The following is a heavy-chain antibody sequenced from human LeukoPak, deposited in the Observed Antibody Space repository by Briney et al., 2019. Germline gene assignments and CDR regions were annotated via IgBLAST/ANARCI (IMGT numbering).Heavy chain of an antibody. CDR1: GFTFSSYS. Sequence: GSLRLSCAASGFTFSSYSVNWVRQAPGKGLEWIGSIYHSGSTYYNPSLKSRVTISVDTSKNQFSLKLSSVTAADTAVYYCATYYYDSSGPDYWGQGTLVTVSS. CDR2: IYHSGST. D-gene: IGHD3-22*01. V-gene: IGHV4-38-2*01. CDR3: ATYYYDSSGPDY. J-gene: IGHJ4*02.